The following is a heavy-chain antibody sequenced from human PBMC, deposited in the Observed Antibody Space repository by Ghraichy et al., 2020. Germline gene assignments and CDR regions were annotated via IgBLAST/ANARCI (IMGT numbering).Heavy chain of an antibody. CDR1: GGSFSGYY. CDR2: INHSGST. D-gene: IGHD1-26*01. Sequence: LETLSLTCAVYGGSFSGYYWSWIRQPPGKGLEWIGEINHSGSTNYNPSLKSRVTISVDTSKNQFSLKLSSVTAADTAVYYCARDYYSGTTHFDYWGQGTLVTVSS. V-gene: IGHV4-34*01. J-gene: IGHJ4*02. CDR3: ARDYYSGTTHFDY.